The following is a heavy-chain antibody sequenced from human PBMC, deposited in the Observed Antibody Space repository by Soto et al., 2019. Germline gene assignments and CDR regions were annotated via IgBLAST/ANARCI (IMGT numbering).Heavy chain of an antibody. CDR2: ISWNSNSI. V-gene: IGHV3-9*01. Sequence: EVQLVESGGGLVQPGGSLRLSCAASGFTFDHYAKHWVRQAPGKGLEWVGGISWNSNSIGYVDSVKGRFTISRDSAKNSLSLQMNSLRIEDTALYFCAKGSGGGTIFGVALDLWGQGALVTVSS. CDR1: GFTFDHYA. D-gene: IGHD3-3*01. J-gene: IGHJ5*02. CDR3: AKGSGGGTIFGVALDL.